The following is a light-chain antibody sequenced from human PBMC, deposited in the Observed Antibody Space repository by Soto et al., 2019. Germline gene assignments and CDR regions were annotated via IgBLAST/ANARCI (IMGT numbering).Light chain of an antibody. J-gene: IGLJ1*01. Sequence: QAVVTQPASVSGAPGQRVTVSCTGSSSNIGAGYDVHWYQQLPGTAPELLIYDNNNRPSGVPDRFSGSKSGTSASLAINGLQAEDEADYYCQSYDSSLSGYVFGTGTKLTVL. V-gene: IGLV1-40*01. CDR1: SSNIGAGYD. CDR3: QSYDSSLSGYV. CDR2: DNN.